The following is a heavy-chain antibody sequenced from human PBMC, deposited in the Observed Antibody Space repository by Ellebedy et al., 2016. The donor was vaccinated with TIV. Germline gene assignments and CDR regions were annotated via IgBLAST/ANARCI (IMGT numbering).Heavy chain of an antibody. CDR2: INHSGST. CDR3: ARRSMATNGVYYYYYMDV. CDR1: GGSFSGYY. D-gene: IGHD5-24*01. J-gene: IGHJ6*03. Sequence: SETLSLTXAVYGGSFSGYYWSWIRQPPGKGLEWIGEINHSGSTNYNPSLKSRVTISVDTSKNQFSLKLSSVTAADTAVYYCARRSMATNGVYYYYYMDVWGKGTTVTVSS. V-gene: IGHV4-34*01.